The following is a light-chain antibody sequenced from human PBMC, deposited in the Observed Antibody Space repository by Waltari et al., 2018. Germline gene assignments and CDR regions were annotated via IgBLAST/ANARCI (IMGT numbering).Light chain of an antibody. Sequence: QSALTQPPSASGSPGQSVTISCTGTSSDVGGYDLVSWYQQHPGKAPKLMISEVTKRPSGVPDRFSGSKSGNTASLTVSGLQAEDGAYYFRSSLAGSQKLGFGGGTKLTVL. J-gene: IGLJ2*01. CDR1: SSDVGGYDL. V-gene: IGLV2-8*01. CDR3: SSLAGSQKLG. CDR2: EVT.